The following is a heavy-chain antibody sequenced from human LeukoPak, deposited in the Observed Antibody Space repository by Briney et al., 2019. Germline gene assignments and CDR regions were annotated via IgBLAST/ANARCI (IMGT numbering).Heavy chain of an antibody. V-gene: IGHV3-23*01. CDR1: GFTFSSYA. CDR2: ISGSGGST. J-gene: IGHJ4*02. Sequence: GGSLRLSCAASGFTFSSYAMSWVRQAPGEGLEWVSAISGSGGSTYYADSVKGRFTISRDNSKNTLYLQMNSLRAEDTAVYYCAKASMVRGVIDYWGQGTLVTVSS. D-gene: IGHD3-10*01. CDR3: AKASMVRGVIDY.